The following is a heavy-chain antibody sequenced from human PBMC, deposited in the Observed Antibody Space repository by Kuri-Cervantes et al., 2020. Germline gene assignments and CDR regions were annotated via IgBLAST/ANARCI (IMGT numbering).Heavy chain of an antibody. D-gene: IGHD1-26*01. CDR3: ARRSVGGAPYYFDY. CDR2: INYAGDTT. Sequence: GGSLRLSCAASGFAFSSYGMSWVRQAPGKGLEWVSHINYAGDTTFYADSVRGRFTISRDNAKNTLYLQMNSLRAEDSALYYCARRSVGGAPYYFDYWGQGVLVTVSS. V-gene: IGHV3-74*01. J-gene: IGHJ4*02. CDR1: GFAFSSYG.